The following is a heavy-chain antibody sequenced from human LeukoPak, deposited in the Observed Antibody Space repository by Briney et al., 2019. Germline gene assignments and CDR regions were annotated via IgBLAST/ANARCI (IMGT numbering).Heavy chain of an antibody. V-gene: IGHV1-69*04. D-gene: IGHD5-18*01. Sequence: GASVKVSCKASGSTFSSYAISWVRQAPGQGLEWMGRIIPIFGIANYAQKFQGRVTITADKSTSTAYMELSSLRSEDTAVYYCARGPRVIRLYTAMVDLNYFDYWGQGTLVTVSS. CDR1: GSTFSSYA. J-gene: IGHJ4*02. CDR3: ARGPRVIRLYTAMVDLNYFDY. CDR2: IIPIFGIA.